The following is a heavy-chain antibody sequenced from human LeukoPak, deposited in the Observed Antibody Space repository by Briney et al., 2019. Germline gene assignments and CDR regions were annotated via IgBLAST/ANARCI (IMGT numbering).Heavy chain of an antibody. V-gene: IGHV1-2*02. Sequence: ASVKVSCTASGYTFTGYYMHWVRQAPGQGLEWMGWINPNSGGTNYAQKFQGRVTMTRDTSISTAYMELSRLRSDDTAVYYCARMDTAMVEGDYWGQGTLVTVSS. J-gene: IGHJ4*02. CDR2: INPNSGGT. D-gene: IGHD5-18*01. CDR1: GYTFTGYY. CDR3: ARMDTAMVEGDY.